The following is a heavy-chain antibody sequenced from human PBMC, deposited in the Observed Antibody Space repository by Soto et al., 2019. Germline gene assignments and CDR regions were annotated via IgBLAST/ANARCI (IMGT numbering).Heavy chain of an antibody. CDR3: ATGGDCDY. Sequence: RGSLKISLKGFGLSLTSFWIGWVRQMPGKGLEWMGIIYPGDSDTRYSPSFQGQVTISADKSISTAYLQWSSLKASDTAMYYCATGGDCDYWGQGTLVTVSS. CDR1: GLSLTSFW. CDR2: IYPGDSDT. J-gene: IGHJ4*02. V-gene: IGHV5-51*01. D-gene: IGHD2-21*02.